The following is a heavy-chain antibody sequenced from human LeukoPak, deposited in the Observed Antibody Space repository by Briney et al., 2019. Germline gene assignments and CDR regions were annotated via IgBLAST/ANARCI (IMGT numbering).Heavy chain of an antibody. V-gene: IGHV4-61*02. Sequence: PSETLSLTCTVSGGSISSGSYYWSWIRQPAGKGLEWIGRIYTSGSTNYNPSLKSRVTISVDTSKNQFSLKLSSVTAADTAVYYCARGVEGYFDWLDYYYYYYMDVWGKGTTVTISS. CDR2: IYTSGST. D-gene: IGHD3-9*01. CDR1: GGSISSGSYY. CDR3: ARGVEGYFDWLDYYYYYYMDV. J-gene: IGHJ6*03.